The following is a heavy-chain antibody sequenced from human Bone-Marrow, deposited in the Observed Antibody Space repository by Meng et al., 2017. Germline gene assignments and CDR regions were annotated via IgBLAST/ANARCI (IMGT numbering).Heavy chain of an antibody. D-gene: IGHD3-22*01. V-gene: IGHV4-34*01. J-gene: IGHJ4*02. CDR1: GGSFSGYY. CDR3: ARDNTMIGSFDY. CDR2: INHSGST. Sequence: QVQLQQWGAGLLKPSETLALPCAVYGGSFSGYYWSWIRQPPGKGLEWIGEINHSGSTNYNPSLKSRVTISVDTSKNQFSLKLSSVTAADTAVYYCARDNTMIGSFDYWGQGALVTVSS.